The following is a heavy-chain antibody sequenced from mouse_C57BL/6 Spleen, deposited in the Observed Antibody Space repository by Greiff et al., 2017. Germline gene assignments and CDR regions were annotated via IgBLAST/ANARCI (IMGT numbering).Heavy chain of an antibody. Sequence: EVKVVESGGGLGKPGGSLKPPCAASGFTFSDNGMHWVRQAPEKGLEGVAYISSGSSTFYYADTVKGRFTISRDNAKNTLFLQMTSLRSEDTAMYYCAREAIYYYGSSPFDYWGQGTTRTVSS. CDR3: AREAIYYYGSSPFDY. D-gene: IGHD1-1*01. J-gene: IGHJ2*01. CDR1: GFTFSDNG. V-gene: IGHV5-17*01. CDR2: ISSGSSTF.